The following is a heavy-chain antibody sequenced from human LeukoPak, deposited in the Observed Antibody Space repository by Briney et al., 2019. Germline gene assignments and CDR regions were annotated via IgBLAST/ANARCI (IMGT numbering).Heavy chain of an antibody. Sequence: GGSLRLSCAASGFIFTNAWMNWVRQAPGKGLEWVGRIKSKTDGGTTDYAAPVKGRFTVSRDNSRNTLYLQMISLRAEDTAVYYCAKQFVDVWGQGTLVTVSS. V-gene: IGHV3-15*07. CDR2: IKSKTDGGTT. CDR1: GFIFTNAW. CDR3: AKQFVDV. D-gene: IGHD5-24*01. J-gene: IGHJ5*02.